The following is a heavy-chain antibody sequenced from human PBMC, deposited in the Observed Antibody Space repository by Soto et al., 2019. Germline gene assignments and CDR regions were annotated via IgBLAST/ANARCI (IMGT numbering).Heavy chain of an antibody. D-gene: IGHD2-2*02. Sequence: PGESLEISCTGFGYTFTTFWISWVRQMPGRGLEWMGRIDPRDSYTNYSPSFQGHVTISVDKSISTAYLQWGSLKASDTAMYYCARLYCSSSTCDSWFDPWGQGTLVTVSS. J-gene: IGHJ5*02. V-gene: IGHV5-10-1*01. CDR1: GYTFTTFW. CDR2: IDPRDSYT. CDR3: ARLYCSSSTCDSWFDP.